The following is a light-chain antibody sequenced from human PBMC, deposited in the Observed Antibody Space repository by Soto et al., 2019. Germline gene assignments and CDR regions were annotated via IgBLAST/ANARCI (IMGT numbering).Light chain of an antibody. J-gene: IGKJ1*01. V-gene: IGKV3-20*01. CDR2: GAS. Sequence: EIVLTHSPGALSLSPGEKATISCGASQSVSSSYLAWYQQKPGQAPRLLIYGASTRATGIPDRFSGSGSGTDFTLTISRLEPEDFAVYYCQQYGSSPRTFGQGTKV. CDR3: QQYGSSPRT. CDR1: QSVSSSY.